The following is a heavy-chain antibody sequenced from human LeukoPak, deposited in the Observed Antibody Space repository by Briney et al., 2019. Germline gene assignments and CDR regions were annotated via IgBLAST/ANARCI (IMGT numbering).Heavy chain of an antibody. D-gene: IGHD3-10*01. CDR1: GFIFYIYA. CDR2: ISGGGGGT. J-gene: IGHJ4*02. Sequence: GGSLSLSCAASGFIFYIYALSCGPGAPGHEPKGGTGISGGGGGTYYADSVNGRFTISRDNSTKTLYLQMNSLRAEDTAVYYCATEEYYYGAGCCDSWGQGTLVTVSS. V-gene: IGHV3-23*01. CDR3: ATEEYYYGAGCCDS.